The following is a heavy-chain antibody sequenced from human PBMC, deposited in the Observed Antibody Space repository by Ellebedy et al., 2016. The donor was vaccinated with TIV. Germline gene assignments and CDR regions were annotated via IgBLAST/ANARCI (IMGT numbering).Heavy chain of an antibody. J-gene: IGHJ4*02. CDR1: RGSMNGNY. CDR2: IYSSGSS. V-gene: IGHV4-59*08. D-gene: IGHD6-19*01. Sequence: MPSETLSLTCTVSRGSMNGNYWSWIRQPPGKGLEWIGYIYSSGSSTYNPSLKSRVTISEDTSKNQFSLRLSSVTAADTAVYYCARVEPYSRGRGGFDYWGQGTLVTVSS. CDR3: ARVEPYSRGRGGFDY.